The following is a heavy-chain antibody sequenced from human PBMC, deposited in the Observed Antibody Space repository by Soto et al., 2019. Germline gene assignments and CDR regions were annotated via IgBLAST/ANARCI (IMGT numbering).Heavy chain of an antibody. CDR3: ARGKLADWFDSSGWDAFDI. J-gene: IGHJ3*02. V-gene: IGHV1-8*01. D-gene: IGHD6-19*01. CDR2: MNPNSGNT. CDR1: GYTFTSYD. Sequence: ASVKVSCKASGYTFTSYDINWVRQATGQGLEWMGWMNPNSGNTGYAQKFQGRVTMTRNTSISTAYMELSSLRSEDTAVYYCARGKLADWFDSSGWDAFDIWGQGTMVTVSS.